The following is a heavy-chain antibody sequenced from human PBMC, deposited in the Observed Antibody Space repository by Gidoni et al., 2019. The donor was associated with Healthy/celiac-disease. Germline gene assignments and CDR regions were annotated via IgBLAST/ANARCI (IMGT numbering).Heavy chain of an antibody. CDR3: ARAEKDYGDYEFDY. Sequence: QVQLQESGPGLVKPSETLSLTCTVSGGSISSYYWSWIRQPPGKGLEWIGYIYYSGSTNYNPSLKSRVTISVDTSKNQFSLKLSSVTAADTAVYYCARAEKDYGDYEFDYWGQGTLVTVSS. J-gene: IGHJ4*02. CDR2: IYYSGST. D-gene: IGHD4-17*01. V-gene: IGHV4-59*01. CDR1: GGSISSYY.